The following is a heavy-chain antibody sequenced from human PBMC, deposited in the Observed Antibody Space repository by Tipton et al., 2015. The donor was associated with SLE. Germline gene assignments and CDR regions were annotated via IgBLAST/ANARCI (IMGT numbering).Heavy chain of an antibody. Sequence: GLVKPSETLSVTCTVSGASINSYYWSWIRQPPGKGLEWFGYIYYSGSTNYNPSLKSRVTISVDTSKSQFSLKLSSVTAADTAVYYCARHRGYFTVSDYIDYWGQGTLVTVSS. D-gene: IGHD4-17*01. CDR2: IYYSGST. CDR1: GASINSYY. V-gene: IGHV4-59*08. J-gene: IGHJ4*02. CDR3: ARHRGYFTVSDYIDY.